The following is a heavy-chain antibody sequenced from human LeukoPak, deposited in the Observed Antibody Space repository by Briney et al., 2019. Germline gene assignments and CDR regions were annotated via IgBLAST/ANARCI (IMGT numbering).Heavy chain of an antibody. Sequence: GESLKISCKGSGSSFTSYWIGWVRQMPGKGLEWMGIIYPGDSDTRYSPSFQGQVTISADKSISTAYLQWSSLKASDTAMYYCASGITIFGVFPKVWGQGTLVTVSS. D-gene: IGHD3-3*01. J-gene: IGHJ4*02. V-gene: IGHV5-51*01. CDR3: ASGITIFGVFPKV. CDR1: GSSFTSYW. CDR2: IYPGDSDT.